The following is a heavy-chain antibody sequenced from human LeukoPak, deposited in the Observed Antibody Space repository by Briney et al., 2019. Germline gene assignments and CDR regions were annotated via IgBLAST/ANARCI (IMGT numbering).Heavy chain of an antibody. Sequence: ASVKVSCKASGYTFTGYYMHWVRQAPGQGLEWMGWINPNSGGTNYAQKFQGRVTMTRDTSISTAYMELSRLRSDDTAVYYCARDREGATMDFDYWGQGTLVTVSS. CDR1: GYTFTGYY. CDR3: ARDREGATMDFDY. V-gene: IGHV1-2*02. CDR2: INPNSGGT. J-gene: IGHJ4*02. D-gene: IGHD1-26*01.